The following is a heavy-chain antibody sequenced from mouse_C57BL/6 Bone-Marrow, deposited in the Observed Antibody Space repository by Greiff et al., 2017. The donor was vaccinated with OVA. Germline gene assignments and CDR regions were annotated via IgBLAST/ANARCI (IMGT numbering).Heavy chain of an antibody. CDR1: GYTFTSYW. Sequence: QVQLQQSGAELVKPGASVKMSCKASGYTFTSYWITWVKQRPGQGLEWIGDIYPGSGSTNYNEKFKSKATLTVDTSSSTAYMQLSSLTSEDSAVYYYARPVYYGNSLDYWGQGTSVTVSS. J-gene: IGHJ4*01. CDR2: IYPGSGST. D-gene: IGHD2-1*01. CDR3: ARPVYYGNSLDY. V-gene: IGHV1-55*01.